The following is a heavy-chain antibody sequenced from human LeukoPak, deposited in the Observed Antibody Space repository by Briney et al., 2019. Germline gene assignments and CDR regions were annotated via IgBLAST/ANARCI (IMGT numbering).Heavy chain of an antibody. CDR2: IYYSGST. Sequence: SETLSLTCTVSGGSISSYYWRWIRQPPGKGLEWIGYIYYSGSTNYNPSLKSRVTISVDTSKNQFSLKLSSVTAADTAVYYCARDVVVYGGWFDPWGQGTLVTVSS. CDR3: ARDVVVYGGWFDP. V-gene: IGHV4-59*01. J-gene: IGHJ5*02. D-gene: IGHD2-2*01. CDR1: GGSISSYY.